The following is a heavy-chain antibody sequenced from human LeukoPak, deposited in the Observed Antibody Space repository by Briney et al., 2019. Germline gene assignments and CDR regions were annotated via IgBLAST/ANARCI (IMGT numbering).Heavy chain of an antibody. J-gene: IGHJ3*02. CDR1: GGSISSGGYY. CDR3: ARDRYYGSGSDAFDI. D-gene: IGHD3-10*01. V-gene: IGHV4-31*03. CDR2: IYYSGST. Sequence: SETLSLTCTVSGGSISSGGYYWSWIRQHLGKGLEWIGYIYYSGSTYYNPSLKSRVTISVDTSKNQFSLKLSSVTAADTAVYYCARDRYYGSGSDAFDIWGQGTMVTVSS.